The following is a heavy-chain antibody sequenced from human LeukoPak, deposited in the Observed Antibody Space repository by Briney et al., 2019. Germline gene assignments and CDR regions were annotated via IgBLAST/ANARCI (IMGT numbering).Heavy chain of an antibody. V-gene: IGHV1-18*01. CDR3: ARVWYSYGAPYYYGMDV. J-gene: IGHJ6*02. Sequence: GASVKVSCKASGYTFTSYGISWVRQAPGQGLEWMGWISAYNGNTNYAQKLQGRVTMTTDTSTSTAYMELRSLRSDDTAVYYCARVWYSYGAPYYYGMDVWGQGTTVTVSS. CDR1: GYTFTSYG. CDR2: ISAYNGNT. D-gene: IGHD5-18*01.